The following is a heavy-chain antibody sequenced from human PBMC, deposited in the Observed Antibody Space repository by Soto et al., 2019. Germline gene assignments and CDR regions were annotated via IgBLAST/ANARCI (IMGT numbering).Heavy chain of an antibody. CDR1: GFTFDDYA. V-gene: IGHV3-9*01. J-gene: IGHJ3*02. Sequence: GGSLRLSCAASGFTFDDYAMHWVRQAPGKGLEWVSGISWNSGSIGYADSVKGRFTISRDNAKNSLYLQMNSLRAEDTALYYCAKSVLMVYAIRLNHDAFDIWGQGTMVTVSS. D-gene: IGHD2-8*01. CDR2: ISWNSGSI. CDR3: AKSVLMVYAIRLNHDAFDI.